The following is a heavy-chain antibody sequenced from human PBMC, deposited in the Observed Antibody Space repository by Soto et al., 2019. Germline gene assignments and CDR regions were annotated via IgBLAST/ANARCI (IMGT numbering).Heavy chain of an antibody. V-gene: IGHV3-30-3*01. CDR2: ISYDGSNK. Sequence: QVQPVESGGGLVKPGGSLRLSCAASGFTFGDFYMSWIRQAPGKGLEWVAVISYDGSNKYYADSVKGRFTISRDNSKNTLYLQMNSLRAEDTAVYYCARTDLVATIKGAFDIWGQGTMVTVSS. J-gene: IGHJ3*02. CDR3: ARTDLVATIKGAFDI. CDR1: GFTFGDFY. D-gene: IGHD5-12*01.